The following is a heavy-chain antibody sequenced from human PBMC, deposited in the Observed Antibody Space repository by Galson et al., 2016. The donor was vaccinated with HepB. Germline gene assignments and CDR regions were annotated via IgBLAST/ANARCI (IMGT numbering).Heavy chain of an antibody. CDR1: GFAVNSGY. V-gene: IGHV3-53*01. CDR3: ARGPTVTFYGGPTWFDL. J-gene: IGHJ5*02. CDR2: IYSGGGT. Sequence: SLRLSCAVSGFAVNSGYMNWIRQAPGKGLEWISVIYSGGGTTYGDSVKGRFTISRDRSKNTLSLQMNSLRAEDTAVYYCARGPTVTFYGGPTWFDLWGQGTVVTVSS. D-gene: IGHD2-21*02.